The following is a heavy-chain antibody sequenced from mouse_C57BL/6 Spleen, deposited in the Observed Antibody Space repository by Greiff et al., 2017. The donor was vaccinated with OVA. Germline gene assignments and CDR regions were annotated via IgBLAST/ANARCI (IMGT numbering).Heavy chain of an antibody. J-gene: IGHJ4*01. CDR1: GYTFTSYW. CDR3: AISYGNLYYYAMDY. D-gene: IGHD2-1*01. V-gene: IGHV1-74*01. Sequence: QVQLQQPGAELVKPGASVKVSCKASGYTFTSYWMHWVKQRPGQGLEWIGRIHPSDSDTNYNQKFKGKATLTVDESSSTAYMQLISLTSEDSAVYYCAISYGNLYYYAMDYWGQGTSVTVSS. CDR2: IHPSDSDT.